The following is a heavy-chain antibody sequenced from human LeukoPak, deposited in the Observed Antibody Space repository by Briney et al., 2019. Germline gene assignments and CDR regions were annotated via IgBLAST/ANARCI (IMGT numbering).Heavy chain of an antibody. J-gene: IGHJ4*02. V-gene: IGHV3-7*05. CDR3: ARDPPRRWVSHNWNEETDVDC. D-gene: IGHD1-1*01. Sequence: GGSLRLSCAASGFPFSSYWMSWVRQAPGKGLEWVANMNQDGSEKYYVDSVRGRFAISRDNAKNSLYLQMSSLRAEDTAVYYCARDPPRRWVSHNWNEETDVDCWGQGTLVTVSS. CDR1: GFPFSSYW. CDR2: MNQDGSEK.